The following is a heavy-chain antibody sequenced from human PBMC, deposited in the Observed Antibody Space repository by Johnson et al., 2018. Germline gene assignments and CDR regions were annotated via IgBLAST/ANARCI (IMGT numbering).Heavy chain of an antibody. CDR1: GFTFSSYG. J-gene: IGHJ1*01. CDR3: AKEGVMEGEYYGPFQY. D-gene: IGHD2/OR15-2a*01. CDR2: ISYDGSNK. Sequence: QVQLVQSGGGVVQPGRSLRLSCAASGFTFSSYGMHWVRQAPGKGLEWVAVISYDGSNKYYADSVKGRFTISRDNSKNTLYLQMNSRRAEETAMYYCAKEGVMEGEYYGPFQYWGPGTLVTVSS. V-gene: IGHV3-30*18.